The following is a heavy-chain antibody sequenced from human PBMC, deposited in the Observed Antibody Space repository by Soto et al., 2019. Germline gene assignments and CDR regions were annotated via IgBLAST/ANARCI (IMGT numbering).Heavy chain of an antibody. J-gene: IGHJ6*02. Sequence: ASVKLSCKVSGYTPTELSMHWVRQAPGKGLEWMGGFDPEDGETIYAQKFQGRVTMTEDTSTDTAYMELSSLRSEDTAVYYCATATTSYCGGDPRCEYYYYGMDVWGQ. CDR1: GYTPTELS. D-gene: IGHD2-21*02. CDR2: FDPEDGET. CDR3: ATATTSYCGGDPRCEYYYYGMDV. V-gene: IGHV1-24*01.